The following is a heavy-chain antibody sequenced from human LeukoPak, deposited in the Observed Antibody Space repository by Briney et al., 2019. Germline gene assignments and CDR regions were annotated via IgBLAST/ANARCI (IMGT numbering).Heavy chain of an antibody. Sequence: PGGSLRLSCAASGFTFTSYTMNWVRQAPGKGLEWVSYISSSSSTIYYADSVKGRFTISRDNAKNSLYLQMNSLRAEDTAVYYCARGTVTYYFDYWGQGTLVTVSS. CDR2: ISSSSSTI. CDR1: GFTFTSYT. V-gene: IGHV3-48*04. J-gene: IGHJ4*02. D-gene: IGHD4-17*01. CDR3: ARGTVTYYFDY.